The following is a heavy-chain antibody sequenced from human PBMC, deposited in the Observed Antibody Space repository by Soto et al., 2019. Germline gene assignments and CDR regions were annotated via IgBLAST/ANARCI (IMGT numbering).Heavy chain of an antibody. J-gene: IGHJ4*02. V-gene: IGHV1-3*01. CDR3: STELWRGESPPLQRFDY. CDR1: GYTFTSYA. D-gene: IGHD3-16*01. Sequence: ASVKVSCKASGYTFTSYAMHWVRQAPGQRLEWMGWINAGNGNTKYSQKFQGRVTITRDTSASTAYMELSSLESDDTGVYYCSTELWRGESPPLQRFDYWGQGVPVTVSS. CDR2: INAGNGNT.